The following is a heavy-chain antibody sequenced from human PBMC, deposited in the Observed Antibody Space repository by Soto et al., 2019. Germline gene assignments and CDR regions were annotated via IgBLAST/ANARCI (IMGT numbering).Heavy chain of an antibody. D-gene: IGHD6-19*01. V-gene: IGHV4-39*01. CDR3: ASLLGSGWYVGWFDP. CDR2: IYYSGST. CDR1: GGSISSSSYY. J-gene: IGHJ5*02. Sequence: QLQLQESGPGLVKPSETLSLTCTVSGGSISSSSYYWGWIRQPPGKGLEWIGSIYYSGSTYYNPSLKSRVTISVDTSKNQFSLKLSSVTAADTAVYYCASLLGSGWYVGWFDPWGQGTLVTVSS.